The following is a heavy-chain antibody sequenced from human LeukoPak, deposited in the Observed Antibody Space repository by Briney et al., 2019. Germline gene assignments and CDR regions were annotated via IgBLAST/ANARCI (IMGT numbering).Heavy chain of an antibody. D-gene: IGHD4-17*01. J-gene: IGHJ4*02. Sequence: GGSLRLSCAASGFTFSNYGMHWVRQAPGKGLEWVAAIWYDGSNKYYGDSVKGRFTISRDNSKNTLYLQMNRLRAEDTAAYYCARAGYGDPHFDFWGQGTLVTVSS. V-gene: IGHV3-33*01. CDR1: GFTFSNYG. CDR3: ARAGYGDPHFDF. CDR2: IWYDGSNK.